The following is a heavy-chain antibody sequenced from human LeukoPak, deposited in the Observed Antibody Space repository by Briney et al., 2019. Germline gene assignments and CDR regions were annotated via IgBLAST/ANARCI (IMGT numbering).Heavy chain of an antibody. CDR1: GGSISSYY. D-gene: IGHD6-19*01. Sequence: KTSETLSLTCAVAGGSISSYYWSWIRQTPGKGLEWIGYIYYSGITNYKPSLKSRVTISVVTSKNQFSLKLSFVAATDTAVYYCARERSSGREFDYWGQGTLVIVAS. CDR2: IYYSGIT. CDR3: ARERSSGREFDY. J-gene: IGHJ4*02. V-gene: IGHV4-59*01.